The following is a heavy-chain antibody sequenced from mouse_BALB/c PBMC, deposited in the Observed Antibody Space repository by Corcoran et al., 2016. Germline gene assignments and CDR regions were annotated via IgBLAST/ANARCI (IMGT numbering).Heavy chain of an antibody. CDR1: GYTLTSYV. Sequence: EVQLQQSGPELVKPGASVKMSCKASGYTLTSYVMHGGKQKPGQGLEWIGYINPYKDGTKYNEKFKGKATLTSDKSASTACMERRSLPFEDSAVYYCARSDEAMDYGCQGSSSTVSS. CDR3: ARSDEAMDY. CDR2: INPYKDGT. V-gene: IGHV1S136*01. J-gene: IGHJ4*01. D-gene: IGHD2-3*01.